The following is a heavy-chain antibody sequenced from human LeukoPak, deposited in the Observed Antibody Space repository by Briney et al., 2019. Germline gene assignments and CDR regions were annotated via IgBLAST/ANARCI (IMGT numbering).Heavy chain of an antibody. Sequence: SETLSLTCAVYGGSFSGYYWSWIRHPPGKGLELIGEINHSGSTNYNPSLKSRVTISVDTSKNQFSLKLSSVTAADTAVYYCARGPHCSSTSCYAKNWYFDLWGRGTLVTVSS. J-gene: IGHJ2*01. CDR3: ARGPHCSSTSCYAKNWYFDL. V-gene: IGHV4-34*01. CDR1: GGSFSGYY. D-gene: IGHD2-2*01. CDR2: INHSGST.